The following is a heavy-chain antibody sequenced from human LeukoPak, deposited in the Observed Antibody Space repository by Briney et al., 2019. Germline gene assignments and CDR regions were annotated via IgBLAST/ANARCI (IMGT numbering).Heavy chain of an antibody. CDR1: GFTFSSYW. D-gene: IGHD3-3*01. Sequence: GGSLRLSCVAPGFTFSSYWMHWVRQAPGKGLVWVSRIKSDGSSTNYADSVKGRFTISRDNAKNTLYLQMDSLRAEDTAVYYCAKGDDFWSGPYYYYYYMDVWGKGTTVTVSS. V-gene: IGHV3-74*01. CDR2: IKSDGSST. CDR3: AKGDDFWSGPYYYYYYMDV. J-gene: IGHJ6*03.